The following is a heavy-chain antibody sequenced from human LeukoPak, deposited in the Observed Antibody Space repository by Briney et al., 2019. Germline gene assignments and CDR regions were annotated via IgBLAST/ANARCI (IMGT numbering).Heavy chain of an antibody. J-gene: IGHJ3*02. CDR2: IKQGGSEG. D-gene: IGHD7-27*01. Sequence: PGRSLRLSCAASGFTFSSYAMHWVRQAPGKGLEWVANIKQGGSEGYYVDSVKGRFTISRDNAKNSLYLQMNSLRAEDTAVYYCARAKLGGTFFDIWGQGTMITVSS. CDR3: ARAKLGGTFFDI. CDR1: GFTFSSYA. V-gene: IGHV3-7*04.